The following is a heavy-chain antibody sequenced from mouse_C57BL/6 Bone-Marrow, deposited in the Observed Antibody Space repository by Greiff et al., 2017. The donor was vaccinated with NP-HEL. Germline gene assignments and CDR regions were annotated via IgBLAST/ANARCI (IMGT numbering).Heavy chain of an antibody. Sequence: VKLQASGAELVKPGASVKISCKASGYEFSNYWLNWVKQRPGKGLEWIGQIYPGDGDTNYNGKFKDKATLTADKSSSTAYMQLSRLTSEDSAVYFCARGAYWGQGTLVTVSA. CDR3: ARGAY. V-gene: IGHV1-80*01. CDR1: GYEFSNYW. CDR2: IYPGDGDT. J-gene: IGHJ3*01.